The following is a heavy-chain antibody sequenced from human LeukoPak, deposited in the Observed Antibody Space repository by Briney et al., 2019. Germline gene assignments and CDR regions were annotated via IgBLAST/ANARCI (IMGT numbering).Heavy chain of an antibody. CDR1: GGSISSSSYY. D-gene: IGHD5-12*01. CDR3: ARSGVATTSSFDY. Sequence: SSETLSLTCTVSGGSISSSSYYWGWIRQPPGEGLEWIVTIYYSGTTYYNPSLKSRVTISVDTSKNQFSLRLTSVTAADTAVYYCARSGVATTSSFDYWGQGTLVTVSS. J-gene: IGHJ4*02. CDR2: IYYSGTT. V-gene: IGHV4-39*07.